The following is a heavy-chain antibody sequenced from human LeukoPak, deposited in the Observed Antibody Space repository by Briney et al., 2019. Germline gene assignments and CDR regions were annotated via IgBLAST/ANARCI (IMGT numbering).Heavy chain of an antibody. D-gene: IGHD1-26*01. CDR2: SNAGNGNT. CDR3: ARGQGGYPNYYYYMDV. Sequence: GASVTVSCKASGYTFTSYAMHWVRQAPGQRLEWMGWSNAGNGNTKYSQEFQGRVTITRDTSASTAYMELSSLRSEDMAVYYCARGQGGYPNYYYYMDVWGKGTTVTVSS. J-gene: IGHJ6*03. CDR1: GYTFTSYA. V-gene: IGHV1-3*02.